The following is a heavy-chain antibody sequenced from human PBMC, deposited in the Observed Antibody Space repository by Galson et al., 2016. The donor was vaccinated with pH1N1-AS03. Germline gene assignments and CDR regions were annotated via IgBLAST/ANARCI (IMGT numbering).Heavy chain of an antibody. V-gene: IGHV4-34*01. CDR1: GGTFTAYS. D-gene: IGHD3-3*01. CDR2: INSNEGT. J-gene: IGHJ4*02. CDR3: SRVGGDFRSGYGVPFDY. Sequence: LSLTCAVYGGTFTAYSWSWLRQPPGKGLEWLGEINSNEGTNYNPSLKNRVTISIDTTKNQFSLKLSSVTAADTAVSYCSRVGGDFRSGYGVPFDYWGQGSLVIVSS.